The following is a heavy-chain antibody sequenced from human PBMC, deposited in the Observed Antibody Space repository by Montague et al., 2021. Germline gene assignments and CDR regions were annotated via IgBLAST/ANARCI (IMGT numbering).Heavy chain of an antibody. J-gene: IGHJ5*02. V-gene: IGHV3-23*01. Sequence: SLRLSCAASGFPFSSYAMSWVRQAPGKGLKWVSSITSGGSTYYADSVTGRLTISRDNFKNTLYLQMNSLRAEDTAVYYCTKDQDDYGDYVDWVDTWGQGTLVTVSS. CDR1: GFPFSSYA. CDR2: ITSGGST. CDR3: TKDQDDYGDYVDWVDT. D-gene: IGHD4-17*01.